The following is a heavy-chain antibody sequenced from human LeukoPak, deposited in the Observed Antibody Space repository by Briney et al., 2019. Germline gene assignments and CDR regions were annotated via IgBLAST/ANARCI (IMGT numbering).Heavy chain of an antibody. CDR3: AKDNQWFGELSISSSPDY. CDR1: GFTFSSYG. J-gene: IGHJ4*02. Sequence: PGGSLRLSCAASGFTFSSYGMHWVRQAPGKGLEWVAFIRYDGNNKYYADSVKGRFTISRDNSKNTLYLQMNSLRAEDTAVYNCAKDNQWFGELSISSSPDYWGQGTLLTVSS. D-gene: IGHD3-10*01. V-gene: IGHV3-30*02. CDR2: IRYDGNNK.